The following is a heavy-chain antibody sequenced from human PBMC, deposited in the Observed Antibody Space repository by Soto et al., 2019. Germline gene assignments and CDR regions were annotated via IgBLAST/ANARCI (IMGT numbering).Heavy chain of an antibody. CDR3: ARTSRFDY. V-gene: IGHV4-34*01. CDR2: INHSGST. D-gene: IGHD6-6*01. CDR1: GVSFSDYY. J-gene: IGHJ4*02. Sequence: QILLQQWGAGLLKPSETLSLTCAVYGVSFSDYYWSWIRQPPGKGLEWIGEINHSGSTNYNPSLKGRVTISVDTSKNQFSLQLSSVTAADTAVYYCARTSRFDYWGQGTLVTVSS.